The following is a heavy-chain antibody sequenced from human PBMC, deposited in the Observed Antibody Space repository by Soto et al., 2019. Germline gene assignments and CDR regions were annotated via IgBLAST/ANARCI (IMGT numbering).Heavy chain of an antibody. V-gene: IGHV4-59*08. Sequence: SETLSLTCTVSGGSISSYYWSWIRQPPGKGLEWIGYIYYSGSTNYNPSLKSRVTISVDTSKNQFSLKLSSVTAADTAVYYCARHPYYDFWSGRPNYYYYYMDVWGKGTTVTVSS. CDR2: IYYSGST. CDR1: GGSISSYY. D-gene: IGHD3-3*01. J-gene: IGHJ6*03. CDR3: ARHPYYDFWSGRPNYYYYYMDV.